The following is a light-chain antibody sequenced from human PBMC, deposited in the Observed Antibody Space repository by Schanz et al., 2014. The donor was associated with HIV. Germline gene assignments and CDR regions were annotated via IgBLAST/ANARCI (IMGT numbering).Light chain of an antibody. CDR2: SAS. V-gene: IGKV1-9*01. CDR1: QGISSH. J-gene: IGKJ4*01. Sequence: DVQMTQSPSTLSASVGDRVTITCRASQGISSHLAWYQQKSGQAPRLLIYSASSLQTGVPSRFSGSGSGTHFTLTISGLQPEDFATYYCQQLGTFGGGTKVDIK. CDR3: QQLGT.